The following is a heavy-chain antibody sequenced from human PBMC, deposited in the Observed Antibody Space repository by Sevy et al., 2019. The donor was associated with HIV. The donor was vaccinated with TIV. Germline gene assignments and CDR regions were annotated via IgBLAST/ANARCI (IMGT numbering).Heavy chain of an antibody. D-gene: IGHD3-16*01. CDR2: SYPGDSDT. J-gene: IGHJ5*02. V-gene: IGHV5-51*01. CDR3: ARRGSEELPARGWFDP. Sequence: GESLKISCKGSGYKFSDYWIGWVRQMPGKGLEWMGLSYPGDSDTRYSPSFQGQVTLLVDQSINTAYLPWTSLKASETAMYYGARRGSEELPARGWFDPWGQGTLVTVSS. CDR1: GYKFSDYW.